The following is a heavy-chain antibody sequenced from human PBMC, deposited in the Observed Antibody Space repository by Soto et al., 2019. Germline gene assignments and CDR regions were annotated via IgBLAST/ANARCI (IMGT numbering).Heavy chain of an antibody. CDR1: GSSISSGGYY. D-gene: IGHD2-2*01. CDR3: ARVNWAAMFDP. J-gene: IGHJ5*02. CDR2: IYYSGST. V-gene: IGHV4-31*03. Sequence: SEALSLTCTVSGSSISSGGYYWSWIRQHPGKGLEWIGYIYYSGSTYYNPSLKSRVTISVDTSKNQFSLKLSSVTAADTAVYYCARVNWAAMFDPWGQGTQVTVYS.